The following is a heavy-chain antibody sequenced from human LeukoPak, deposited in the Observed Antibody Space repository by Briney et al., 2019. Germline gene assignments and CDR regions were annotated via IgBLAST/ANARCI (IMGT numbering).Heavy chain of an antibody. CDR2: ISSGGST. J-gene: IGHJ4*02. Sequence: GGSLRLSCAASGFTFDSYAMNWVRQAPGMGLEWVSGISSGGSTYYADSVKGRFTISRDNAKNTLYLQMNSLRAEDTAVYYCARGGAYYFDYWGQGTLVTVSS. V-gene: IGHV3-23*01. D-gene: IGHD3-16*01. CDR1: GFTFDSYA. CDR3: ARGGAYYFDY.